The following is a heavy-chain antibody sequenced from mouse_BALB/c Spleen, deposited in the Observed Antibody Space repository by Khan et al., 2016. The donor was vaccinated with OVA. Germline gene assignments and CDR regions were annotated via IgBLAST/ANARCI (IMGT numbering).Heavy chain of an antibody. J-gene: IGHJ2*01. CDR2: INPSSGYT. Sequence: QVRLQQSGAELVKPGASVKMSCRASGYTFTSYTMHWVKQRPGQGLEWIGYINPSSGYTKYTQKFKDKATLTADKSSSTAYMQLSSLTSVDSAVYYWARKSTRAAYWGQGTTLTVSS. D-gene: IGHD3-1*01. CDR1: GYTFTSYT. CDR3: ARKSTRAAY. V-gene: IGHV1-4*01.